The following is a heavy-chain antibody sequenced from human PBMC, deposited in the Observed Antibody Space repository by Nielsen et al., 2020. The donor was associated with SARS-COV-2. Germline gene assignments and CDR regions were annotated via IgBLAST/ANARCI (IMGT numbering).Heavy chain of an antibody. D-gene: IGHD3-10*01. Sequence: GGSLRLSCAAPGFTFSRHAMTWVRQAPGKGLEWVSIIGAGGDSIYYADSVKGRFTISRDNSKNTLYLQINSLRADDTAVYYCATQAEGYKSPYDYWGQGTLVTVSS. CDR3: ATQAEGYKSPYDY. V-gene: IGHV3-23*01. CDR2: IGAGGDSI. J-gene: IGHJ4*02. CDR1: GFTFSRHA.